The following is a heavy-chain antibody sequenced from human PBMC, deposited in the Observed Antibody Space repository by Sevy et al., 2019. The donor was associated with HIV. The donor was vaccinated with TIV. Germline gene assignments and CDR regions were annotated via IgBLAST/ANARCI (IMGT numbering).Heavy chain of an antibody. CDR3: ARVPRTNWGWYNWFDP. D-gene: IGHD7-27*01. CDR2: INHSGST. V-gene: IGHV4-34*01. CDR1: GGSFSGYY. J-gene: IGHJ5*02. Sequence: SETLSLTCAVYGGSFSGYYWSWIRQPPGKGLEWIGEINHSGSTNYNPSLKSRVTISVDTSKNQFCLKLSSVTAADTAVYYCARVPRTNWGWYNWFDPWGQGTLVTVSS.